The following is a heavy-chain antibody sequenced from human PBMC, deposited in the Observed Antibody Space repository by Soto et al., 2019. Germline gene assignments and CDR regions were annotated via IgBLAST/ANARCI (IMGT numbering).Heavy chain of an antibody. J-gene: IGHJ4*02. CDR1: GYSFTSYW. V-gene: IGHV5-10-1*01. CDR3: ARLRYCSGGSCPYYFDY. D-gene: IGHD2-15*01. Sequence: ESLKISCEGSGYSFTSYWISWVRQMHEKDMKWMGRIDPSDSYTNYSPSFQGHVTISADKSISTAYLQWSSLKASDTAMYYCARLRYCSGGSCPYYFDYWGQGTLVTVSS. CDR2: IDPSDSYT.